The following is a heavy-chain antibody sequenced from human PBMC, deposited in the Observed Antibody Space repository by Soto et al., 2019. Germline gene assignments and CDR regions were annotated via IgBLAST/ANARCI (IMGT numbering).Heavy chain of an antibody. J-gene: IGHJ4*02. CDR3: ADSYDSLYYDYVWGSYRSVDFDY. V-gene: IGHV2-5*02. CDR1: GFSLSTSGVG. D-gene: IGHD3-16*02. Sequence: QITLKESGPTLVKPTQTLTLTCTFSGFSLSTSGVGVGWIRQPPGKALEWLALIYWDDDKRYSPSLKSRLTITEDTSKTQVVLTMTNMDPVDTATYYCADSYDSLYYDYVWGSYRSVDFDYWGQGTLVTVSS. CDR2: IYWDDDK.